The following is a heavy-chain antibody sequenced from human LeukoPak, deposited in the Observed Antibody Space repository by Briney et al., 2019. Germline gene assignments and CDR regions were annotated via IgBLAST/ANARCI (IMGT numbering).Heavy chain of an antibody. J-gene: IGHJ6*04. CDR3: ARGGLTMVRGVTTEMDV. CDR2: INPNSGGT. V-gene: IGHV1-2*02. D-gene: IGHD3-10*01. Sequence: ASVKVSCKASGYTFTGHYMYWVRQAPGQGLEWMGWINPNSGGTNYAQKFQGRVTMTRDTSISTAYMELSRLRSDDTAVYYCARGGLTMVRGVTTEMDVWGKGTTVTVSS. CDR1: GYTFTGHY.